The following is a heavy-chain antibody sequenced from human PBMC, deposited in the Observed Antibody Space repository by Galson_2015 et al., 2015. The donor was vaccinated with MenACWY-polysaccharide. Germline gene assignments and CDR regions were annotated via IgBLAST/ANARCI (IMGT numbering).Heavy chain of an antibody. V-gene: IGHV3-30-3*01. CDR3: AKDYYDFWSGLTDY. CDR1: GFTFSSHA. CDR2: ISYDGSTK. J-gene: IGHJ4*02. D-gene: IGHD3-3*01. Sequence: SLRLSCAASGFTFSSHAMHWVRQAPGKGLEWAALISYDGSTKYYADSVKGRFTISRDNSKNTLYLQMNSLRAVDTAVYYCAKDYYDFWSGLTDYWGQGTLVTVSS.